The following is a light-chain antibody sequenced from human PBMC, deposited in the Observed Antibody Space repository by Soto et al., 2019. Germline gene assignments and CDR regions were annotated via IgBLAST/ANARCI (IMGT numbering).Light chain of an antibody. CDR3: QQLNSYPRT. CDR2: AAS. J-gene: IGKJ1*01. CDR1: RSVGNN. V-gene: IGKV3-11*01. Sequence: EIVLTQSPATLSLSPGEIATLSCRASRSVGNNLAWYQKKPGQAPGILIYAASTRATGIPARFSGSGSGTDFTLTISSLQPEDVATYYCQQLNSYPRTLGQGTKVDIK.